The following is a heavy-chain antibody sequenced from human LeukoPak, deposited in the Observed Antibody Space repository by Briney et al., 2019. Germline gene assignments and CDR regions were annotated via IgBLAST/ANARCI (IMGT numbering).Heavy chain of an antibody. V-gene: IGHV3-23*01. J-gene: IGHJ4*02. CDR2: VSGSGSST. CDR3: AKGGHSSGWYYFDY. D-gene: IGHD6-19*01. Sequence: XXASGFTFXSYAMSWVRQAPGKGLEWVSGVSGSGSSTYYADSVKGRFTISRDNSKNTLYLQMNSLRAEDTAVYFCAKGGHSSGWYYFDYWGQGTLVTVSS. CDR1: GFTFXSYA.